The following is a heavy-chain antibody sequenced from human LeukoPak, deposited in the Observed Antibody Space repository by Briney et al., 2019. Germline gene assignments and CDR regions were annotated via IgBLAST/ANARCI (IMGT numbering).Heavy chain of an antibody. CDR2: ISSSGSTI. Sequence: GGSLRLSCAASGFTFSSYEMNWVRQAPGKGLEWVSYISSSGSTIYYADSVKGRFTISRDNSKNTLYLQMNSLRVEDTAVYYCAAKWLLRRYWGQGTLVTVSS. V-gene: IGHV3-48*03. CDR3: AAKWLLRRY. CDR1: GFTFSSYE. D-gene: IGHD3-22*01. J-gene: IGHJ4*02.